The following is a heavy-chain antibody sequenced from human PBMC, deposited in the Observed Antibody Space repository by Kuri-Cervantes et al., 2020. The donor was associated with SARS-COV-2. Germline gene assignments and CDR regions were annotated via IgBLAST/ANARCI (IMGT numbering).Heavy chain of an antibody. V-gene: IGHV1-18*01. CDR3: ARDFVVVPAAMAMDV. CDR2: ISAYNGNT. D-gene: IGHD2-2*01. CDR1: GYTFTSYG. Sequence: ASVKVSCKASGYTFTSYGISWVRQAPGQGLEWMGWISAYNGNTNYAQKLQGRVTMTTDTSTSTAYMELSSLRSEDTAVYYCARDFVVVPAAMAMDVWGQGTTVTVSS. J-gene: IGHJ6*02.